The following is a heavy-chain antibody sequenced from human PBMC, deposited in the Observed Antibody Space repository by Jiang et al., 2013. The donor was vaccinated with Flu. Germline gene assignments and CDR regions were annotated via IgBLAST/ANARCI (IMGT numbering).Heavy chain of an antibody. J-gene: IGHJ4*02. CDR2: LVVEVVA. CDR1: GFTFNNYA. Sequence: QLLESGGGLVQPGGSLRLSCAASGFTFNNYAMNWVRQAQGRGWSGFHTLVVEVVAYSTQTLXGGRFTISRDNAMNSLYLQMNSLRDEDTAVYYCTRGDPSYHYGSGNYYHDYWGPGKPRSPSP. CDR3: TRGDPSYHYGSGNYYHDY. V-gene: IGHV3-48*02. D-gene: IGHD3-10*01.